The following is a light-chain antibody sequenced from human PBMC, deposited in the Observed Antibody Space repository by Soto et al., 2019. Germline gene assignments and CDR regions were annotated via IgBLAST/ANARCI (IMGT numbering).Light chain of an antibody. J-gene: IGLJ1*01. CDR3: QVWDSSSDPFYV. V-gene: IGLV2-8*01. Sequence: QSALTQPPSASGSPGQSVTISCSGTKNDIGVYDFVSWYQHHPGKAPRLIIYEVVQRPSGVPDRFSGSNSGNTATLTISRVEAGDEADYYCQVWDSSSDPFYVFGTGTKLTVL. CDR2: EVV. CDR1: KNDIGVYDF.